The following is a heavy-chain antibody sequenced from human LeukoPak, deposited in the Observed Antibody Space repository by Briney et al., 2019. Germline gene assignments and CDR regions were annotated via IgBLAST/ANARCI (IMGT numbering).Heavy chain of an antibody. CDR1: GGSISSYY. CDR2: IYYSGYT. Sequence: SETLSLTCTVSGGSISSYYWSWIRQPPGKGLKWIGNIYYSGYTTYSPSLRSRVTISVDTSKNQFSLKLSSVTAADTAVYYCASRKLGNDYWGQGTLVTVSS. CDR3: ASRKLGNDY. D-gene: IGHD7-27*01. V-gene: IGHV4-59*01. J-gene: IGHJ4*02.